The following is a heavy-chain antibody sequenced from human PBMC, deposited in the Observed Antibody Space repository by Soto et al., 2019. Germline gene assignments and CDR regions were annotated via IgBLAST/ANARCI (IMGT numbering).Heavy chain of an antibody. J-gene: IGHJ6*02. CDR3: VRPLPSGRNYGMDV. CDR2: IYNDGTT. CDR1: GLGVRNNY. D-gene: IGHD3-10*01. Sequence: GGSLRLSXTAYGLGVRNNYMSWVRQAPGMGLEWVSVIYNDGTTYYADSVKGRFTLSRDTSKNTLSLQMDSLRAEDTAVYYCVRPLPSGRNYGMDVWGQGTTVTVSS. V-gene: IGHV3-53*01.